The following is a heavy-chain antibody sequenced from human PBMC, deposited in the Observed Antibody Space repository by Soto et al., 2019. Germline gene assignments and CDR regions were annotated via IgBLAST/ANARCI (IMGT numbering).Heavy chain of an antibody. Sequence: ASVKVSCKASGFSFTGYYIHWLRQAPGQGLEWMGWINAHSGGTEYAQKFQGRVTLTRDTSIATAYLTLTSLTSDNTALYYCAKDLTRQLAYWLDPWGQGTQVTVSS. CDR3: AKDLTRQLAYWLDP. CDR2: INAHSGGT. CDR1: GFSFTGYY. J-gene: IGHJ5*02. D-gene: IGHD6-6*01. V-gene: IGHV1-2*02.